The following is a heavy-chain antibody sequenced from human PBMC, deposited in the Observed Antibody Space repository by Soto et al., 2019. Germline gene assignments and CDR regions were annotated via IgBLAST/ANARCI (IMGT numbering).Heavy chain of an antibody. J-gene: IGHJ4*02. D-gene: IGHD3-10*01. CDR1: GFTFSGSA. V-gene: IGHV3-73*01. CDR2: IRSKANTYAT. CDR3: ARGLKGFGEPRIFDY. Sequence: PGGSLRLSCAASGFTFSGSAMHWVRQASGKGLEWVGRIRSKANTYATAYAASVKGRFTISRDDSKNSLYLQMNSLRAEDTAVYYCARGLKGFGEPRIFDYWGQGTLVTVSS.